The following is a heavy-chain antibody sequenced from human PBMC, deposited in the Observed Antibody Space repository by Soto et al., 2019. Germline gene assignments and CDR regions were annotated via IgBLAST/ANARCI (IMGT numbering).Heavy chain of an antibody. Sequence: PGEPLQISCKGSGYCFSSYWISWLRQMPGKGLAWMGRIDPSDSYTNYSPSFQGHVTISADKSISTAYLQWISLKASDTAMYYCARASSSPSDYWGQGTLVTVSS. CDR2: IDPSDSYT. CDR3: ARASSSPSDY. D-gene: IGHD6-6*01. J-gene: IGHJ4*02. V-gene: IGHV5-10-1*01. CDR1: GYCFSSYW.